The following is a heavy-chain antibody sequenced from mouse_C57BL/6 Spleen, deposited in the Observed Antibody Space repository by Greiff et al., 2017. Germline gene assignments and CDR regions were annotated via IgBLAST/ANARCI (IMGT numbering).Heavy chain of an antibody. V-gene: IGHV1-64*01. J-gene: IGHJ2*01. CDR3: ARCGYYFDY. CDR2: IHTNSGST. D-gene: IGHD1-1*02. Sequence: QVQLQQSGAELVKPGASVKLSCKASGYTFTSYWMHWVKQRPGQGLEWIGMIHTNSGSTNYNEKFKSKATLTVDKSSRTATMQLSSLTSVDSAVYYCARCGYYFDYWGQGTTLTVSS. CDR1: GYTFTSYW.